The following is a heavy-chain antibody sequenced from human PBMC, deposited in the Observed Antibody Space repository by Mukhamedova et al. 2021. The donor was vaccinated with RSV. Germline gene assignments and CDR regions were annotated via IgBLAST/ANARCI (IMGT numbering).Heavy chain of an antibody. Sequence: GFRFSSYGMHWVRQAPGKGLEWVGVIWYDGIKKDYADSVKGRFTISRDNSKNTLYLLMSSLRADDTAVYYCATLLGNYNHWGQGT. J-gene: IGHJ4*02. V-gene: IGHV3-33*01. D-gene: IGHD1-7*01. CDR2: IWYDGIKK. CDR3: ATLLGNYNH. CDR1: GFRFSSYG.